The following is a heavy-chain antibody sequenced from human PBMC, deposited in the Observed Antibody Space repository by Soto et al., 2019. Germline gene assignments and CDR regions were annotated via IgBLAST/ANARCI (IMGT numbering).Heavy chain of an antibody. CDR3: VLDSRVVAAVIGYYFDY. J-gene: IGHJ4*02. D-gene: IGHD2-15*01. CDR1: GFTFSNYA. V-gene: IGHV3-23*01. CDR2: ISDSSIT. Sequence: GGSLRLSCAASGFTFSNYAMSWVRQAPGKGLEWVSAISDSSITYYADSVKGRFTISRDNSKNTLYLKMNSLRAEDTAVYYCVLDSRVVAAVIGYYFDYWGQGTLVTVSS.